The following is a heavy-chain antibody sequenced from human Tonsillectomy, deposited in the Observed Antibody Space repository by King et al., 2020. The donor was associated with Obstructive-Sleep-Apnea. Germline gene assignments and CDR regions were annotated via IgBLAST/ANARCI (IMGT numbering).Heavy chain of an antibody. J-gene: IGHJ6*02. D-gene: IGHD1-7*01. Sequence: VQLVESGGGAVQPGRSLRLSCVVSGFTFSSYAMHWVRQAPGKGLEWVAVISYDGGNKYYADSVKGRFTISRDNSKDTLYLQMNNLRPEDTAVFYCAGQLELPYYYYVMDVWSQGTTVTVSS. V-gene: IGHV3-30*04. CDR3: AGQLELPYYYYVMDV. CDR2: ISYDGGNK. CDR1: GFTFSSYA.